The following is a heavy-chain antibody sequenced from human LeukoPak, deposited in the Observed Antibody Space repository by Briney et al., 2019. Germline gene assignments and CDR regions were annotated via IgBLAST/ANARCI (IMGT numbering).Heavy chain of an antibody. CDR3: ARDCSSTSCYVFWEPGYGMDV. Sequence: PGGSLRLSCAASGFTFSSYWMIWVRQAPGKGLEWVANINQVGSEKYYVDSVKGRFTISRDNAKNSLYLQMNSLRAEDTAVYYCARDCSSTSCYVFWEPGYGMDVWGQGTTVTVSS. D-gene: IGHD2-2*01. J-gene: IGHJ6*02. CDR2: INQVGSEK. V-gene: IGHV3-7*05. CDR1: GFTFSSYW.